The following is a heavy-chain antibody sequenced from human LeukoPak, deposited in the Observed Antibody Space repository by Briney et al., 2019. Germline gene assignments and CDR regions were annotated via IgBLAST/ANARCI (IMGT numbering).Heavy chain of an antibody. D-gene: IGHD1-26*01. V-gene: IGHV3-21*01. CDR3: ARDRGSGARVYYFDY. J-gene: IGHJ4*02. CDR1: GFTFSSYS. CDR2: ISSSSSYI. Sequence: TGGSLRLSCAASGFTFSSYSMNWVRQAPGKGLEWVSSISSSSSYIYYADSVKGRFTISRDNAKNSLYLQMNSLRAEDTAVYYCARDRGSGARVYYFDYWGQGTLVTVSS.